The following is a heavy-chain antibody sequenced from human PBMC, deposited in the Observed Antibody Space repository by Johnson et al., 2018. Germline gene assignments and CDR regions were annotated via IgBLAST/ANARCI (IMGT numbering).Heavy chain of an antibody. CDR1: GFNFDDYA. D-gene: IGHD2-15*01. J-gene: IGHJ4*02. CDR3: VKPPLGYCSGTTFYFDF. V-gene: IGHV3-9*01. CDR2: ISWNGEII. Sequence: VQLVESGGGLVQPDRSLRLSCAASGFNFDDYAMHWVRQAPGKGLAWVSGISWNGEIIGYADSVKGRFTISRDNAKNSLSLQMNSLRPEDTALYYCVKPPLGYCSGTTFYFDFWGQGALVTVSS.